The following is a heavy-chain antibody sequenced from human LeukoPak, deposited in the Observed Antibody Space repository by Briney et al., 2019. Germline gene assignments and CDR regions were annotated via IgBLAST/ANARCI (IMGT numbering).Heavy chain of an antibody. CDR3: ARHYLRNSCTIFGVACSGEWFDP. CDR1: GGSISSSSYY. J-gene: IGHJ5*02. CDR2: IYYSGST. D-gene: IGHD3-3*01. Sequence: KPSETLSLTCTVSGGSISSSSYYWGWIRQPPGKGLEWIGSIYYSGSTYYNPSLKSRVTISVDTSKNQFSLKLSSVTAADTAVYYCARHYLRNSCTIFGVACSGEWFDPWGQGTLVTVSS. V-gene: IGHV4-39*01.